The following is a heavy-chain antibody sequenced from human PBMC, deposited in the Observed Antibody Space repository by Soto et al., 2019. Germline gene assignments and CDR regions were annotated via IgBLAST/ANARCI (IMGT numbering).Heavy chain of an antibody. Sequence: QVQLQQWGAGLLKPSETLSLTCAVYGGSFSGYYWSWIRQPPGKGLEWIGEINHSGSTNYNPSLKSRVTISVDTSKNQFSLKLSSVTAADTAVYYCARGSKLTVAGKVYLDYWGQGTLVTVSS. V-gene: IGHV4-34*01. J-gene: IGHJ4*02. CDR1: GGSFSGYY. CDR3: ARGSKLTVAGKVYLDY. D-gene: IGHD6-19*01. CDR2: INHSGST.